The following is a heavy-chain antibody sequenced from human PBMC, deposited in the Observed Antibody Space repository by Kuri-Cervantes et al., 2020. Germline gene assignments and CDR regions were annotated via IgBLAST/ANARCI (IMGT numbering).Heavy chain of an antibody. J-gene: IGHJ2*01. CDR3: ARVPTVRITMVRGVIRYFDL. V-gene: IGHV3-13*01. CDR2: IGTAGDT. Sequence: GESLKISCAASGFTFSSYDMHWVRQATGKGLEWVSAIGTAGDTYYPGSVKGRFTISRENAKNSLYLQMNSLRAEDTAVYYCARVPTVRITMVRGVIRYFDLWGRGTLVTVSS. D-gene: IGHD3-10*01. CDR1: GFTFSSYD.